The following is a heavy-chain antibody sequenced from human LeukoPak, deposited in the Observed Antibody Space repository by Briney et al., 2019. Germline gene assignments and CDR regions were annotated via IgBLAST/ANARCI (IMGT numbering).Heavy chain of an antibody. V-gene: IGHV4-34*01. Sequence: ASETLSLTCAVTGGSFSDYYWSWIRQSPGKGLEWIAKINHSGSSKYNPSLKSRVAISVDTSKNQFSLKLGSVTAADTAVYYCVRGVRSWGRKVLDHWGQGTLVTVSS. CDR1: GGSFSDYY. J-gene: IGHJ4*02. CDR3: VRGVRSWGRKVLDH. CDR2: INHSGSS. D-gene: IGHD3-16*01.